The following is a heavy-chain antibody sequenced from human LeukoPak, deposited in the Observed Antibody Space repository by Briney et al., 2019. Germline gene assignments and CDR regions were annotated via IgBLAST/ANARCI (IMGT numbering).Heavy chain of an antibody. V-gene: IGHV3-7*01. CDR2: IKQDGTEK. CDR3: ARDVGSYPDY. J-gene: IGHJ4*02. CDR1: GFTFSNYW. D-gene: IGHD1-26*01. Sequence: GGSLRLSCAASGFTFSNYWMTWVRQAPGKGLEWVANIKQDGTEKYYVDSVKGRFTISRDNAENSLYLQMNSLRAEDTAVYYCARDVGSYPDYWGQGTLVTVSS.